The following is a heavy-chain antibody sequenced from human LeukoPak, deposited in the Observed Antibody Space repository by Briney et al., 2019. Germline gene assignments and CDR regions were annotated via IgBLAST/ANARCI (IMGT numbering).Heavy chain of an antibody. V-gene: IGHV1-69*13. CDR2: IIPIFGTA. J-gene: IGHJ3*02. CDR1: GGTFSSYA. CDR3: ARAMVRGQGNAFDI. Sequence: ASVKVSCKASGGTFSSYAISWVRQAPGQGLEWMGGIIPIFGTANYAQKFQGRVTITADESTSTAYMELSSLRSEDTAVYYCARAMVRGQGNAFDIWGQGTVVTVSS. D-gene: IGHD3-10*01.